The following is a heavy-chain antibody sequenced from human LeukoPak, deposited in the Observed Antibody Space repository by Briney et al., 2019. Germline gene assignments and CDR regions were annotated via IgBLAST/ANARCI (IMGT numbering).Heavy chain of an antibody. J-gene: IGHJ6*02. Sequence: GGSLRLSCAASGFTVSSNYMSWVRQAPGKGLEWVSVIYSGGSTYYADSVKGRFTISRDNSKNTLYLQMNSLRAEDTAVYYCASFEYYYYYGMDVWGQGPTVTASS. CDR2: IYSGGST. CDR1: GFTVSSNY. CDR3: ASFEYYYYYGMDV. V-gene: IGHV3-53*01.